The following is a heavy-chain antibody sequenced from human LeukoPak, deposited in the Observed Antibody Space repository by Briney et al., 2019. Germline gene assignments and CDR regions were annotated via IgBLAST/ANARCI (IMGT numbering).Heavy chain of an antibody. V-gene: IGHV1-8*01. CDR3: TRGSSGRRDN. D-gene: IGHD6-19*01. Sequence: GSLKLSCKVSGFTFTACDINWVRQATGQGLEWMGWMNPNSGNTGYGQSFQGRITMTRDISIGTAYMELSNLTSGDTAIYYCTRGSSGRRDNWGQGTLVTVSA. CDR1: GFTFTACD. J-gene: IGHJ4*02. CDR2: MNPNSGNT.